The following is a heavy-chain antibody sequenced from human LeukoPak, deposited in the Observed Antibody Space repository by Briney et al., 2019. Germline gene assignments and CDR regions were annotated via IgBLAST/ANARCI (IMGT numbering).Heavy chain of an antibody. CDR3: AKRRAYCGGDCYSGAFDI. D-gene: IGHD2-21*02. Sequence: GRSLRLSCAASGFTFDDYAMHWVRQAPGKGLEWVSGISWNSGSIGYADSVKGRFTISRDNAKNSLYLQMNSLRAEDTALYYCAKRRAYCGGDCYSGAFDIWGQGTMVTVSS. CDR1: GFTFDDYA. V-gene: IGHV3-9*01. CDR2: ISWNSGSI. J-gene: IGHJ3*02.